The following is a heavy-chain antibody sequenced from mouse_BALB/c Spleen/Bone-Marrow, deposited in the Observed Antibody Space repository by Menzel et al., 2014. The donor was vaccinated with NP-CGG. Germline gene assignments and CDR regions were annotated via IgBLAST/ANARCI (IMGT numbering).Heavy chain of an antibody. CDR2: ISSGSSTI. CDR1: GFTFSSFG. J-gene: IGHJ2*01. CDR3: ARLGSSSGYFDY. V-gene: IGHV5-17*02. D-gene: IGHD1-1*01. Sequence: VQLKESGGGLAQPGGSRKLSCAASGFTFSSFGMHWVRQAPEKGLEWVAYISSGSSTIYYADTVMGRFTISRDNPKNTLFLQMTSLRSEDTAMYYCARLGSSSGYFDYWGQGTTLTVSS.